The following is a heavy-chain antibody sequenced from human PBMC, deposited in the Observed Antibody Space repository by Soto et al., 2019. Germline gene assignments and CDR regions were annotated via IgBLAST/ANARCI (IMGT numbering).Heavy chain of an antibody. J-gene: IGHJ4*02. CDR1: GYTFTSYY. CDR3: ARDPPPPDY. CDR2: INPSGGST. V-gene: IGHV1-46*01. Sequence: ASVKVSCKASGYTFTSYYMHWVRQAPGQGLEWMGIINPSGGSTSYAQKFQGRVTMTTDTSTSTAYMGLRSLRSDDTAVYYCARDPPPPDYWGQGTLVTVSS.